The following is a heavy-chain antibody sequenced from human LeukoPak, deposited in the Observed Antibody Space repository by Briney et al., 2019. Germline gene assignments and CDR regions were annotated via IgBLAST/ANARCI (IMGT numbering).Heavy chain of an antibody. CDR2: IYYSGST. CDR1: GGSISSSSYY. CDR3: ARDAEVGATKNFDY. V-gene: IGHV4-39*07. Sequence: SETLSLTCTVSGGSISSSSYYWGWIRQPPGKGLEWIGSIYYSGSTYYNPSLKSRVTISVDTSKNQFSLKLSSVTAADTAVYYCARDAEVGATKNFDYWGQGTLVTVSS. J-gene: IGHJ4*02. D-gene: IGHD1-26*01.